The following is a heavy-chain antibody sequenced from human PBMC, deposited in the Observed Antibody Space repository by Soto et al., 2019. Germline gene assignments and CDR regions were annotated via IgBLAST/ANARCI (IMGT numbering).Heavy chain of an antibody. CDR3: AVESKVPAALSQHAFDI. D-gene: IGHD2-2*01. CDR1: GFTFASSA. V-gene: IGHV1-58*02. J-gene: IGHJ3*02. CDR2: IVVGSGNT. Sequence: SVKVSCKDSGFTFASSARQWVRQARGQRLEWIGWIVVGSGNTNYAQKFQERVTITRDMSTSTAYMELSSLRSEDTAVYYCAVESKVPAALSQHAFDIWGQGTMVTVSS.